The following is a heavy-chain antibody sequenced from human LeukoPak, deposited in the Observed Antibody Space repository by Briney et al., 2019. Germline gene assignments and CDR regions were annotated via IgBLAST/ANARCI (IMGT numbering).Heavy chain of an antibody. V-gene: IGHV4-59*08. J-gene: IGHJ4*02. CDR3: ARQGSDYDSSGYYLGY. CDR2: IYYSGST. D-gene: IGHD3-22*01. Sequence: SETLSLTCTVSGGSISSYYWSWIRQTPGKGLEWIGYIYYSGSTNYNPSLKSRVTISVDTSKNQFSLKLSSVTAADTAVYYCARQGSDYDSSGYYLGYWGQGTLVTVSS. CDR1: GGSISSYY.